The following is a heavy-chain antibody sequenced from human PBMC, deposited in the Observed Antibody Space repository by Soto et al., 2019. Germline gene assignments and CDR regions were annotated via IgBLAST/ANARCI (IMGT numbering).Heavy chain of an antibody. CDR3: ARGRRGDDSSGYYWDY. D-gene: IGHD3-22*01. CDR2: IYHSGST. V-gene: IGHV4-30-2*01. Sequence: KASETLSLTCAVSGGSISSGGYSWSWIRQPPGKGLEWIGYIYHSGSTYYNPSLKSRVTISVDRSKNQFSLKLSSVTAADTAVYYCARGRRGDDSSGYYWDYWGQGTLVTVSS. J-gene: IGHJ4*02. CDR1: GGSISSGGYS.